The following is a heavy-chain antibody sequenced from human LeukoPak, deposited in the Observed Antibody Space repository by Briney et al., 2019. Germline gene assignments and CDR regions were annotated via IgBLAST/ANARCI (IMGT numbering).Heavy chain of an antibody. CDR1: GFTVSSNY. CDR2: IYSVGST. D-gene: IGHD1-26*01. V-gene: IGHV3-66*02. CDR3: ARDLGSPAGVDY. J-gene: IGHJ4*02. Sequence: GGSLRLSCDASGFTVSSNYMSWVRQAPGKGLEWVSVIYSVGSTYYAGSVKGRFTISRDNSKNTLYLQMNSLRAEDTAVYYCARDLGSPAGVDYWGQGTLVTVSS.